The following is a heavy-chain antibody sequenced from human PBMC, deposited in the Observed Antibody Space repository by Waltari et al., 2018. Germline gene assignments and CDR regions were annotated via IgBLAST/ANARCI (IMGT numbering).Heavy chain of an antibody. CDR3: ARLYGDYTDWFDP. Sequence: QVQLQESGPGLVKPSETLSLTCTVSGGSISTYHWSWIRQPPGKGLEWIAIFSYSWSTHYNPSLESRVTISVDTSKNQFSLNMTSVIAADTAVYYCARLYGDYTDWFDPWGQGTLVTVSS. D-gene: IGHD4-17*01. V-gene: IGHV4-59*01. CDR2: FSYSWST. CDR1: GGSISTYH. J-gene: IGHJ5*02.